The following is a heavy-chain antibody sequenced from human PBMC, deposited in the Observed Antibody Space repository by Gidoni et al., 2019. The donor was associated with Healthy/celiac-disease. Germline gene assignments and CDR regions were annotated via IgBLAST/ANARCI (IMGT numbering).Heavy chain of an antibody. CDR2: FDPEDGET. V-gene: IGHV1-24*01. Sequence: GGFDPEDGETIYAQKFQGRVTMTEDTSTDTAYMELSSLRSEDTAVYYCATGGGGAMVRGVIAYWGQGTLVTVSS. D-gene: IGHD3-10*01. J-gene: IGHJ4*02. CDR3: ATGGGGAMVRGVIAY.